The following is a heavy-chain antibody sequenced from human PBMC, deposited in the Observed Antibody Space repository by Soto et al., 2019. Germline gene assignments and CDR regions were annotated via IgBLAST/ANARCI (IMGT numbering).Heavy chain of an antibody. Sequence: QVQLQQWGAGPLRPLETLSLTCGVSGGSFSGYYWAWIRQSPGKGLEWIGEINDRGSINYNPSLKDRVIISVDTSKNHSPQKLRSVPAADTAVYYCARESHDILTGPPWVWYFDLWGRGTLVTVSS. D-gene: IGHD3-9*01. V-gene: IGHV4-34*01. CDR3: ARESHDILTGPPWVWYFDL. CDR1: GGSFSGYY. CDR2: INDRGSI. J-gene: IGHJ2*01.